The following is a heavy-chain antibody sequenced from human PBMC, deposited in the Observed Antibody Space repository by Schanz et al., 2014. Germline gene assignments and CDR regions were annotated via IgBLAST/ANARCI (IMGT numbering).Heavy chain of an antibody. V-gene: IGHV3-33*01. CDR1: GFTFSSYG. J-gene: IGHJ4*01. Sequence: QVQLVESGGGVVQFGRSLRLSCVASGFTFSSYGMHWVRQAPGKGLEWVAVIWYDENNKYYADSVKGRFTMSRDNSKNTLYLQMNSLRAEDTAVYYCAREQIMAAAGLVDYWGHGTLVNVSS. CDR3: AREQIMAAAGLVDY. CDR2: IWYDENNK. D-gene: IGHD6-13*01.